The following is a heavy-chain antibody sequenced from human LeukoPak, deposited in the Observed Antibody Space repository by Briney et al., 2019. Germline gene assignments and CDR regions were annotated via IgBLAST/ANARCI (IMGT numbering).Heavy chain of an antibody. V-gene: IGHV3-74*01. Sequence: GGSLRLSCAASGFTFSSYGMHWVRQGPGKGLVWVSRINTDGSSTSYADSVKGRFTISRDNAKNTLYLQMSSLRAEDTAIYYCARDANYYDFWSGSKYFQHWGQGTLVTVSS. CDR2: INTDGSST. CDR3: ARDANYYDFWSGSKYFQH. CDR1: GFTFSSYG. D-gene: IGHD3-3*01. J-gene: IGHJ1*01.